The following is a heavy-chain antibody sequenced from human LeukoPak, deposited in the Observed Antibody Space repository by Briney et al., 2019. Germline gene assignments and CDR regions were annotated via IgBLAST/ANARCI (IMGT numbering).Heavy chain of an antibody. D-gene: IGHD6-13*01. CDR3: ARLGSSWDFFDF. CDR1: GFTLSGYW. J-gene: IGHJ4*02. V-gene: IGHV3-7*01. Sequence: GGSLRLSCVASGFTLSGYWMSWVRQLPGKGLEWVANIKQDAGEIRYVDTVKGRFTISRDNAKNSVYLQMNSLRAEDTGVYYCARLGSSWDFFDFWGQGTLVTVS. CDR2: IKQDAGEI.